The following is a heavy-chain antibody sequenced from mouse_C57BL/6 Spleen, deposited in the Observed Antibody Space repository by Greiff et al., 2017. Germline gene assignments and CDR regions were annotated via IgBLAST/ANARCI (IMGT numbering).Heavy chain of an antibody. CDR3: ARKGAYYSNYEDAMDY. J-gene: IGHJ4*01. V-gene: IGHV1-18*01. CDR1: GYTFTDYN. D-gene: IGHD2-5*01. CDR2: INPNNGGT. Sequence: VQLQQSGPELVKPGASVKIPCKASGYTFTDYNMDWVKQSHGKSLEWIGDINPNNGGTIYNQKLKGKATLTLDKSSSTAYMELRSLTSEDTAVYYCARKGAYYSNYEDAMDYWGQGTSVTVSS.